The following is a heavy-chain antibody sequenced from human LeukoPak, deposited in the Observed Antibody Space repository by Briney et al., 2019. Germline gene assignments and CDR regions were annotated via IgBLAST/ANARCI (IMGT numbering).Heavy chain of an antibody. CDR1: GFTFGRYG. V-gene: IGHV3-30*18. Sequence: PGGSLRLSCAASGFTFGRYGMNWVRQAPGKGLEWVAVVSHDGSNTYYADSVKGRFTISRDNSKNTLYLQMNSLRAEDTAVYYCAKDPPLSSWGQGTMVTVSS. CDR3: AKDPPLSS. CDR2: VSHDGSNT. J-gene: IGHJ3*01.